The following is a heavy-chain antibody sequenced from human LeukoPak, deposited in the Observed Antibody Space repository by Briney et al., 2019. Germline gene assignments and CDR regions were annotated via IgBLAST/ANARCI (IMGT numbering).Heavy chain of an antibody. D-gene: IGHD4/OR15-4a*01. CDR3: ARVFYGPNYFDY. J-gene: IGHJ4*02. V-gene: IGHV4-59*12. CDR2: IYYSGSP. Sequence: SETLSLTCTVSGGSISTYYWSWIRQPPGKGLEWIGYIYYSGSPKYNPSLKTRLTMSVDPSKNQFSLKLTSVTAADTAVYYCARVFYGPNYFDYWGQGTLVTVSS. CDR1: GGSISTYY.